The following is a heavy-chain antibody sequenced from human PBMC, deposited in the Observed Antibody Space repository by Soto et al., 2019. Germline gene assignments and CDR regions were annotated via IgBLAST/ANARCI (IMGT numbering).Heavy chain of an antibody. J-gene: IGHJ4*02. CDR3: ALTRRSSLLEVAGPGFEY. D-gene: IGHD6-19*01. CDR1: GFNFGVFG. Sequence: GGSLRLSCAASGFNFGVFGMHWVRQAPGKGLEWLSVLSYEGSEEYYADSVRGRFTISRDNSKNTLFLQMDSLRVDDTGVYYCALTRRSSLLEVAGPGFEYWGQGTLVT. CDR2: LSYEGSEE. V-gene: IGHV3-30*03.